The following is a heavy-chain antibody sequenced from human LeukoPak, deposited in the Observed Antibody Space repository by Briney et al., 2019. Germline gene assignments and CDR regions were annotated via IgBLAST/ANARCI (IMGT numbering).Heavy chain of an antibody. CDR3: AKAQAIFGHNWFDP. CDR1: GFTFSNYA. J-gene: IGHJ5*02. D-gene: IGHD2/OR15-2a*01. CDR2: ISGSGTTT. Sequence: PGGSLRLSCAASGFTFSNYAMNRVRQAPGKGLEWVSFISGSGTTTQYADSVKGRFTISSDNSKNTLYLQMNSLRAEDTAVYYCAKAQAIFGHNWFDPWGQGTLVTVSS. V-gene: IGHV3-23*01.